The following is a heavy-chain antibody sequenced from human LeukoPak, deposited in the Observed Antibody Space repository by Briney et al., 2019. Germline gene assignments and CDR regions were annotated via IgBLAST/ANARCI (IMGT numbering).Heavy chain of an antibody. V-gene: IGHV4-39*07. CDR2: IYYSGST. Sequence: PSETLSLTCTVSGGSISSYYWSWIRQPPGKGLEWIGSIYYSGSTYYNPSLKSRVTISVDTSKNQFSLKLSSVTAADTAVYYCARDRGRSSPSDYWGQGTLVTVSS. CDR3: ARDRGRSSPSDY. J-gene: IGHJ4*02. D-gene: IGHD6-6*01. CDR1: GGSISSYY.